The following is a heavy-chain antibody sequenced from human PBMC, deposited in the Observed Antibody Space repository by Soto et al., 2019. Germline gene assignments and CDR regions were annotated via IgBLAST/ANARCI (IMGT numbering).Heavy chain of an antibody. V-gene: IGHV4-39*01. J-gene: IGHJ6*02. CDR3: ASQGALGDYYYYGMDV. CDR2: IYYSGST. CDR1: GGSISSSSYY. D-gene: IGHD3-16*01. Sequence: ASETLSLTCTVSGGSISSSSYYWGWIRQPPGKGLEWIGSIYYSGSTYYNPSLKSRVTISVDTSKNQFSLKLSSVTAADTAVYYCASQGALGDYYYYGMDVWGQGTTVTVSS.